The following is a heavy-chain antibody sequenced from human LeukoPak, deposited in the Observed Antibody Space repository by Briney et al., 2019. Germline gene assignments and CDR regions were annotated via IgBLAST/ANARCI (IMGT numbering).Heavy chain of an antibody. CDR1: GYTFTSYA. Sequence: ASVKVSCKASGYTFTSYAMHWVRQAPGQRLEWMGWINAGNGNTKYSQKFQGRVTITRDTSASTAYMELSSLRSEDTAVYCCARDLIRGVIMYYFDYWGQGTLVTVSS. CDR3: ARDLIRGVIMYYFDY. V-gene: IGHV1-3*01. CDR2: INAGNGNT. J-gene: IGHJ4*02. D-gene: IGHD3-10*01.